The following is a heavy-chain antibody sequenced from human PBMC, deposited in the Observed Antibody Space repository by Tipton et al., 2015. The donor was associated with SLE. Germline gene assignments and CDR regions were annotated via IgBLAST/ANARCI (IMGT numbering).Heavy chain of an antibody. CDR3: ARDLGITMFRGVMDSYYYGMDV. CDR1: GDSISPYY. CDR2: TSYSGST. V-gene: IGHV4-59*01. D-gene: IGHD3-10*01. Sequence: TLSLTCTVSGDSISPYYWSWIRQPPGKGLEWIGYTSYSGSTNYNPSLKSRVTISVDTSKNQFSLKLSSVTAADTAIYYCARDLGITMFRGVMDSYYYGMDVWGQGTTVTVSS. J-gene: IGHJ6*02.